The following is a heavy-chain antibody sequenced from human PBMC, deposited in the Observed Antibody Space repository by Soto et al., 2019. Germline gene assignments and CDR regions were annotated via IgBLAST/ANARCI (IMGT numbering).Heavy chain of an antibody. J-gene: IGHJ5*02. V-gene: IGHV3-23*01. CDR1: GFTFSSYA. Sequence: EVQLLESGGGLVQPGGSLRLSCAASGFTFSSYAMSWVRQAPGKGLEWVSAISGSTIYYADSVKGRFTISRDNAKNSLYLQMNSLRAEDTAVYYCASSQYYYDSSGYLNWFDPWGQGTLVTVSS. CDR2: ISGSTI. D-gene: IGHD3-22*01. CDR3: ASSQYYYDSSGYLNWFDP.